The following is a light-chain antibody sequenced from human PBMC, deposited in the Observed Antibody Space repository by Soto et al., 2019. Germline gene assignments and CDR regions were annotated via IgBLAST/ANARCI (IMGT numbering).Light chain of an antibody. CDR1: SSDVGGYYY. V-gene: IGLV2-14*01. J-gene: IGLJ1*01. Sequence: QSALTQPASVSGSPGQSITISCTGTSSDVGGYYYVSWYQHHPGKAPKLMIYQVSNRPLGVSNRFSGSKSGNTASLTISGLQAEDEADYYCSSYTSSNTFYVFGTGTKVTVL. CDR3: SSYTSSNTFYV. CDR2: QVS.